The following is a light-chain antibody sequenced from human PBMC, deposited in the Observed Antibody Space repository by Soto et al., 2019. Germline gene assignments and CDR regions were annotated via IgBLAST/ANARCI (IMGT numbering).Light chain of an antibody. CDR3: SSYTTSNTRQIV. J-gene: IGLJ1*01. CDR1: SSEVGGYNY. V-gene: IGLV2-14*03. Sequence: QSVLAQPASLSGSPGQSITLSCTGTSSEVGGYNYVSWYQHHPGKAPKLMIYDVSNRPSGVSNRFSGSKSGNTASLTISGLQPEDEADYYCSSYTTSNTRQIVFGTGTKVTVL. CDR2: DVS.